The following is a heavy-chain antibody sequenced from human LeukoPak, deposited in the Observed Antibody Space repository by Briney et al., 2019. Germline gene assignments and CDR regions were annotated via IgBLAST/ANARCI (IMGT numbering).Heavy chain of an antibody. D-gene: IGHD6-13*01. CDR1: GFTFSSYA. J-gene: IGHJ4*02. CDR2: IFYTGST. CDR3: TRTNSINWLFDS. Sequence: LRLSCAASGFTFSSYAMSWVRQPPGKGLEWIGYIFYTGSTYYNPSLKSRVTISADVSKKQFSLELSSVTAADTAVYYCTRTNSINWLFDSWGQGTLVTVSS. V-gene: IGHV4-30-4*08.